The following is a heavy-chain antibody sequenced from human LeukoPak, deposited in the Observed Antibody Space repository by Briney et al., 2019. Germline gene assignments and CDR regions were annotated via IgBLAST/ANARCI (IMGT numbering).Heavy chain of an antibody. CDR3: ARGTTWVQPNSWFDP. CDR2: ISAYNGNT. Sequence: ASVKVSCKASGYTFTGYGISWVRQAPGQGLEWMGWISAYNGNTNYAQKLQGRVTMTTDTSTSTAYMELRSLRSDDTAVYYCARGTTWVQPNSWFDPWGQGTLVTVSS. V-gene: IGHV1-18*01. CDR1: GYTFTGYG. D-gene: IGHD5-18*01. J-gene: IGHJ5*02.